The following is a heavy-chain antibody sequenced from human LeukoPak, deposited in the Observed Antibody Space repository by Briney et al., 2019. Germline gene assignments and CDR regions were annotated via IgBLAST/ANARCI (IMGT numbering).Heavy chain of an antibody. CDR1: VGTFSSYA. Sequence: SVKVSCKASVGTFSSYAISWVRQAPGQGLEWMGRIIPIFGTAHYAQKFQGRVTITADESTSTAYMELSSLRSEDTAVYYCARDDIMVRGAHMDVWGKGTTVTVSS. J-gene: IGHJ6*03. CDR2: IIPIFGTA. V-gene: IGHV1-69*01. CDR3: ARDDIMVRGAHMDV. D-gene: IGHD3-10*01.